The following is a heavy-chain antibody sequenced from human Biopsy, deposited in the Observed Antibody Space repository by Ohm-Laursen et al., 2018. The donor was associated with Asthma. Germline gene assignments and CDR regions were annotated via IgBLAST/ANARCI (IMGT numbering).Heavy chain of an antibody. V-gene: IGHV1-24*01. CDR2: YDHEEGGT. J-gene: IGHJ4*02. Sequence: ASVKVSCKLSGYSLTDLSMHWVRQAPGQGLEWMGGYDHEEGGTVNAWRFQGRVTMTEDTSTDTAYMELSSLSSDDTAVYYCASDFPKDYVRYNFQFWGQGTLVTVSS. CDR3: ASDFPKDYVRYNFQF. CDR1: GYSLTDLS. D-gene: IGHD4-17*01.